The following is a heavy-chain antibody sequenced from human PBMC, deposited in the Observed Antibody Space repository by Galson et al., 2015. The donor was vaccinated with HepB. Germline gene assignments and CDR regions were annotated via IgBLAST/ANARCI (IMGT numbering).Heavy chain of an antibody. CDR1: GGTFSSYT. CDR3: AREKLAYYGSGKGLLDF. D-gene: IGHD3-10*01. Sequence: SVKVSCKASGGTFSSYTISWVRQAPGQGLEWMGRIIPILGIPSYAQKFQGRVTITADKSTSTAYMELSSLKSEDTAVYYCAREKLAYYGSGKGLLDFWGRGTLVTVSP. J-gene: IGHJ4*02. V-gene: IGHV1-69*04. CDR2: IIPILGIP.